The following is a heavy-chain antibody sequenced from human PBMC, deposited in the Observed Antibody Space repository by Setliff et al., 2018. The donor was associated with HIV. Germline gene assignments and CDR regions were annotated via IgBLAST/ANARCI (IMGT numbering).Heavy chain of an antibody. CDR3: ARDFGGYCSSMSCPGLFDP. CDR2: IIPISGTA. J-gene: IGHJ5*02. CDR1: GGTFSNYG. V-gene: IGHV1-69*05. Sequence: ASVKVSCKASGGTFSNYGMSWVRQAPGQGLEWMGGIIPISGTANYAQKFQGRVTITTDESTSTAYMELSGLRSEDTAVYYCARDFGGYCSSMSCPGLFDPWGQGTQVTVSS. D-gene: IGHD2-2*01.